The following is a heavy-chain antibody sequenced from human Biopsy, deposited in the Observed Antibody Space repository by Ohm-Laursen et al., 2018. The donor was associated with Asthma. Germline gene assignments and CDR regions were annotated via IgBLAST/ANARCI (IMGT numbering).Heavy chain of an antibody. CDR1: GYTFINYA. Sequence: GASVKVSCKASGYTFINYAIHWVRQAPGHSLEWMGRINAANGNTKYSQKFQGRLTISRDTSASTAYMDLRSLRSEDTAMYYCARTYYDFLTGQVNDAFALWGQGTMVTVSS. CDR3: ARTYYDFLTGQVNDAFAL. V-gene: IGHV1-3*01. D-gene: IGHD3-9*01. CDR2: INAANGNT. J-gene: IGHJ3*01.